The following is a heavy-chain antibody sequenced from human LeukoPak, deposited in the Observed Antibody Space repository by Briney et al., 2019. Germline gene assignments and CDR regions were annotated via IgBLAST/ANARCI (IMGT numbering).Heavy chain of an antibody. CDR1: GFTFSSYG. D-gene: IGHD4-17*01. Sequence: PGRTPRLSCAASGFTFSSYGMHWGPQAPGKGLEWVAFIRYDGSNKYYADSVKGRFTISRDNSKNTLYLQMNSLRAEDAAVYYCANLRNWGQGTLVTVSS. J-gene: IGHJ4*02. CDR2: IRYDGSNK. CDR3: ANLRN. V-gene: IGHV3-30*02.